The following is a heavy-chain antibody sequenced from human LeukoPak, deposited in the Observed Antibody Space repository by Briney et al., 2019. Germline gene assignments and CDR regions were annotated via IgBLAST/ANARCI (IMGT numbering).Heavy chain of an antibody. D-gene: IGHD2-2*01. CDR2: IYYSGST. Sequence: PSATLSLTCTVSGGSISSYYWSWIRQPPGKGLEWIGYIYYSGSTNYNPSLKSRVTISVDTSKNQFSLKLSSVTAADTAVYYCARTYIVVVPAAMDHYYYMDVWGKGTTVTVSS. CDR1: GGSISSYY. V-gene: IGHV4-59*01. J-gene: IGHJ6*03. CDR3: ARTYIVVVPAAMDHYYYMDV.